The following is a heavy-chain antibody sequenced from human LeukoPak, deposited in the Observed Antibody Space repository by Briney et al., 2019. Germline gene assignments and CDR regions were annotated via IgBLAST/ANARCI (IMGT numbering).Heavy chain of an antibody. Sequence: AASVKVSCKASGYTFTSYGINWVRQAPGQGLEWRGWISAYNGHTKYAQKVQGRVTMTTDTSTSTAYMELRSLRSDGTAVYYCARDLTDTVVTHFDNWGQGTLVTVSS. CDR3: ARDLTDTVVTHFDN. CDR2: ISAYNGHT. V-gene: IGHV1-18*01. CDR1: GYTFTSYG. D-gene: IGHD4-23*01. J-gene: IGHJ4*02.